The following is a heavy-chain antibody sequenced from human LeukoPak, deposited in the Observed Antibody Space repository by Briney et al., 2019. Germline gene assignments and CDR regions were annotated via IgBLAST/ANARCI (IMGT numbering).Heavy chain of an antibody. CDR1: GFTFSGSA. V-gene: IGHV3-73*01. Sequence: GGSLRLSCAASGFTFSGSAMHWVRQASGKGLEWVGRIRSKANYYATAYAASVKGRFTISRDDSKNTAYLQMNSLKTEDTAVYYCTCLNAYYYGSNDDFDIWGQGTMVTVSS. CDR3: TCLNAYYYGSNDDFDI. CDR2: IRSKANYYAT. J-gene: IGHJ3*02. D-gene: IGHD3-10*01.